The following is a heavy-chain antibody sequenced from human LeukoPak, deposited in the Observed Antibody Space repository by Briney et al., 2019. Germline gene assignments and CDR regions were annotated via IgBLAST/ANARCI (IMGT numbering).Heavy chain of an antibody. CDR2: IWYDGSNK. D-gene: IGHD3-10*02. CDR1: GFTFSSYG. V-gene: IGHV3-33*03. Sequence: GGSLRLSCAASGFTFSSYGMHWVRQAPGKGLEWVAFIWYDGSNKYYADSVKGRFTISRDNAKNSLYLQMNSLRAEDTAVYYCAELGITMIGGVWGEGTTVTISS. CDR3: AELGITMIGGV. J-gene: IGHJ6*04.